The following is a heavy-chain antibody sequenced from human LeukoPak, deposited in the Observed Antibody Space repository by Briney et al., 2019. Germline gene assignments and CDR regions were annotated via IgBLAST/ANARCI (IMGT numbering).Heavy chain of an antibody. CDR1: GHSIRRGGDL. CDR2: ICQCGIT. V-gene: IGHV4-30-2*01. CDR3: ARVYSSSSYVAY. J-gene: IGHJ4*02. Sequence: PSEPLSLTCTVWGHSIRRGGDLWPWVRRPPAKGLEWFGYICQCGITHYHPSRKIQLTLSVDQSRTLFALKLSSVTAAGRASYSCARVYSSSSYVAYWGQGTLVTVYS. D-gene: IGHD6-6*01.